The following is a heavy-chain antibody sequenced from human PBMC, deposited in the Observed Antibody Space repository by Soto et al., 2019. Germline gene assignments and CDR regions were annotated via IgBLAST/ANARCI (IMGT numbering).Heavy chain of an antibody. CDR2: SIPVFGTA. D-gene: IGHD6-13*01. V-gene: IGHV1-69*01. CDR3: AIPLPKQQLVRGAFDH. CDR1: GGTFRTYA. Sequence: QVQLVQSGAEVKKPGSSVKLSCKTSGGTFRTYAINWVRQAPGQGLEWMGGSIPVFGTANYAQTFQCSFTKTADESTSTSYRELSSLRSEDTAVYYCAIPLPKQQLVRGAFDHWGQGTLVTVAS. J-gene: IGHJ4*02.